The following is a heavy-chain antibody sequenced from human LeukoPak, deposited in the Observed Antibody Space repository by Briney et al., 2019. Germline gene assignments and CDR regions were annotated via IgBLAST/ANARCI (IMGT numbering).Heavy chain of an antibody. D-gene: IGHD5-18*01. CDR3: ARGGNNYYYYMDV. CDR2: IKQDGSEK. Sequence: GGSLRLSCAASGFTFSSYWMSWVRQAPGKGLEWVANIKQDGSEKNYVDSVKGRSTISRDNAKNSLYLQMSSLRAEDTAVYYCARGGNNYYYYMDVWGKGTTVTVSS. V-gene: IGHV3-7*01. CDR1: GFTFSSYW. J-gene: IGHJ6*03.